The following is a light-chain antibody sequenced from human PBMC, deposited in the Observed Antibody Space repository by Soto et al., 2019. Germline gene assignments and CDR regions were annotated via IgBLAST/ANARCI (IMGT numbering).Light chain of an antibody. CDR2: AAS. Sequence: DIQMTQSPSTLSGSVGDRVTITCRASQDISNYLAWYQQKPGKAPKLLIYAASTLQSGVPSRFSGSGSGTEFTLTISSLQPEEFATYYCQQLNSYPRTFGQGTKVDIK. J-gene: IGKJ1*01. CDR3: QQLNSYPRT. V-gene: IGKV1-9*01. CDR1: QDISNY.